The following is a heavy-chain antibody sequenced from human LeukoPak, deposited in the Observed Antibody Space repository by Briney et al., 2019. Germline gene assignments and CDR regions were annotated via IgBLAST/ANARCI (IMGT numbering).Heavy chain of an antibody. J-gene: IGHJ4*02. V-gene: IGHV4-4*08. Sequence: SETLSLTCTVPGGSLGGPNWSWIRYPPGKGRGRIGYIFSTGRTNYNPSLRSRVTISIEPSKNQFSLNLNAVSATDTAVYYCARISTGAAALDSWGQGTLVTVSS. D-gene: IGHD2-2*01. CDR3: ARISTGAAALDS. CDR2: IFSTGRT. CDR1: GGSLGGPN.